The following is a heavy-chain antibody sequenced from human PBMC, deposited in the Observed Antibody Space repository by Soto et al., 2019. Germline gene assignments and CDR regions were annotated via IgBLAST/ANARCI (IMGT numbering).Heavy chain of an antibody. J-gene: IGHJ4*02. CDR1: GGSISSGGYS. V-gene: IGHV4-30-2*01. Sequence: QLQLQESGSGLVKPSQTLSLTCAVSGGSISSGGYSWSWIRQPPGKGLEWIGYIYHSGSTYYNPARKSRVTISVDSSKNQFSLKLSSVTAADTAVYYCARGGGWSAFDYWGQGTLVTVSS. CDR3: ARGGGWSAFDY. CDR2: IYHSGST. D-gene: IGHD2-15*01.